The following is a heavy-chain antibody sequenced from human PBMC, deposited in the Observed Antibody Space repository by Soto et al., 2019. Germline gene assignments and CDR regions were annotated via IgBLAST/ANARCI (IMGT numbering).Heavy chain of an antibody. CDR3: ARNKYGYYYDSSGYCPNWFDP. V-gene: IGHV4-39*01. J-gene: IGHJ5*02. CDR1: GGSISSSSYY. Sequence: QLQLQESGPGLVKPSETLSLTCTVSGGSISSSSYYWGWIRQPPGKGLEWIGSIYYSGSTYYNPSLKSRVTISVDTSKNQFPLKLSCVTDADTAVYYCARNKYGYYYDSSGYCPNWFDPWGQGTLVTVSS. CDR2: IYYSGST. D-gene: IGHD3-22*01.